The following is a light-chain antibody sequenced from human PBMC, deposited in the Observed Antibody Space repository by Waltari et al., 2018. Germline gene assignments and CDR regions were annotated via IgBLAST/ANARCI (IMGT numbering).Light chain of an antibody. CDR3: HQYYSTPQT. CDR1: QSVLDTVVNKNN. CDR2: WAS. Sequence: DIVMTQSTDSLTVSLGEGATINCKSIQSVLDTVVNKNNLAWYQQQPGQPPKLLLYWASTRASGVPDRFSGSGSGTDFTLTISSLQAEDVAVYYCHQYYSTPQTFGQGTKLEIK. J-gene: IGKJ2*01. V-gene: IGKV4-1*01.